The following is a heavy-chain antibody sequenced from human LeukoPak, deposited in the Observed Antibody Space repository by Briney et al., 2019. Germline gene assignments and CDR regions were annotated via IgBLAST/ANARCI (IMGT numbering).Heavy chain of an antibody. CDR1: GGSISRGSYY. V-gene: IGHV4-61*02. J-gene: IGHJ6*02. Sequence: SQTLSLTCTVSGGSISRGSYYWSWSRQPAGKGLEWIGRIYTSGSTNYNPSLKSRVTISVDTSKNQFSLKLSSVTAADTAVYYCARVPPYYYYYGMDVWGQETTVTVSS. CDR3: ARVPPYYYYYGMDV. CDR2: IYTSGST.